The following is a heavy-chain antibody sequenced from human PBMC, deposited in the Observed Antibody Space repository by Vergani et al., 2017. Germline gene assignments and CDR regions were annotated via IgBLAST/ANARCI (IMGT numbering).Heavy chain of an antibody. V-gene: IGHV4-61*02. J-gene: IGHJ6*03. CDR3: ARDRACSGGSCYSGYYYYYYMDV. CDR2: IYTSGST. D-gene: IGHD2-15*01. CDR1: GGSISSGSYY. Sequence: QVQLQESGPGLVKPSQTLSLTCTVSGGSISSGSYYWSWIRQPAGKGLEWIGRIYTSGSTNYNPSLKSRVTISVDTSKNQFSLTLSSVTAADTAVYYCARDRACSGGSCYSGYYYYYYMDVWGKGTTVTVSS.